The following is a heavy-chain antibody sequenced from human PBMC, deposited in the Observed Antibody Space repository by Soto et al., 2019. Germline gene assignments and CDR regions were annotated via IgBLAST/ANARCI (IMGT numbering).Heavy chain of an antibody. CDR3: AKSPSEFWSGYLDY. J-gene: IGHJ4*02. Sequence: GGSLRLSCAASGFTFSSYAMSWVRQAPGKGLEWVSAISGSGGSTYYVDSVKGRFTISRDNSKNTLYLQMNSLRAEDTAVYYCAKSPSEFWSGYLDYWGQGTLVTVSS. D-gene: IGHD3-3*01. V-gene: IGHV3-23*01. CDR2: ISGSGGST. CDR1: GFTFSSYA.